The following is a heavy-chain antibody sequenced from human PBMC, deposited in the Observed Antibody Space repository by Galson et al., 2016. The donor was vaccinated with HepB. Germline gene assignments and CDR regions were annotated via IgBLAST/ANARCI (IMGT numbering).Heavy chain of an antibody. CDR1: GASISGTEYY. CDR3: ATGIVVAGKYYYYYMDV. Sequence: SETLSLTCSVSGASISGTEYYWGWIRQPPGRGLEWIGSIYYTESTYYNPSLESRVTIYMDTSRNQFSLRLNSVAAADTGVYYCATGIVVAGKYYYYYMDVWGKGTTVTVSS. D-gene: IGHD6-19*01. CDR2: IYYTEST. J-gene: IGHJ6*03. V-gene: IGHV4-39*01.